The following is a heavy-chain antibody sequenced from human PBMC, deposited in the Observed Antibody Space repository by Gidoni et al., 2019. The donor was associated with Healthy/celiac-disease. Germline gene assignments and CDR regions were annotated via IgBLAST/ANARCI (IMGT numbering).Heavy chain of an antibody. CDR2: IKSKTDGGTT. CDR1: GFTFSNAW. Sequence: EVQLVESGGGLVKPGGSLRLSCAASGFTFSNAWMSWVRQAPGKGLEWVGRIKSKTDGGTTDYAAPVKGRFTISRDDSKNTLYLQMNSLKTEDTAVYYCTTDIVVVPADDDYYFDYWGQGTLVTVSS. J-gene: IGHJ4*02. D-gene: IGHD2-2*01. V-gene: IGHV3-15*01. CDR3: TTDIVVVPADDDYYFDY.